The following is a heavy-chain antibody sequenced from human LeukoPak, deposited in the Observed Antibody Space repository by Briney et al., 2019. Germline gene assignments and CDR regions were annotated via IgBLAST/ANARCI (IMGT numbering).Heavy chain of an antibody. Sequence: SGTLSLTCAVSGASIISSVWWSWVRQPPGKGLEWIGEIHHSGSANYSPSLRSRLTITIDTSKGHLSLNLSSVTAADTAVYYSAGYFDGSPGFYPGDNWDQGTLVIVSS. D-gene: IGHD3-22*01. CDR1: GASIISSVW. CDR3: AGYFDGSPGFYPGDN. V-gene: IGHV4-4*02. J-gene: IGHJ4*02. CDR2: IHHSGSA.